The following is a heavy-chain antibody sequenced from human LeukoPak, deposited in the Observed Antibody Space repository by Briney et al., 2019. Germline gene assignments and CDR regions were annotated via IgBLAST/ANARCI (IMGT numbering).Heavy chain of an antibody. J-gene: IGHJ4*02. CDR3: ARKAGYCSSTSCYSKVRYFDY. Sequence: PSETLSLTCTVSGGSISSYYWSWIRQPPGKGLEWIGYIYTSGSTNYNPSLKSRVTISVDTSKNQFSLKLSSVTAADTAVYYCARKAGYCSSTSCYSKVRYFDYWGQGTLVTVSS. D-gene: IGHD2-2*02. CDR1: GGSISSYY. V-gene: IGHV4-4*09. CDR2: IYTSGST.